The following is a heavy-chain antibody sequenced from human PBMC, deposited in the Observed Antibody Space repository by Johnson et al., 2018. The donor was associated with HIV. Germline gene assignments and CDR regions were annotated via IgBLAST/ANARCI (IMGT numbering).Heavy chain of an antibody. CDR2: IKEDGSED. Sequence: VQLMESGGGLVQPGGSLRLSCAASGFTFSSYAMSWVRQAPGKGLEWLANIKEDGSEDYHLDSLRGRFTISRDNSKNTVYLETNSLRPEDTAVYYCAKWKYCSGDNCYSEFGVFDDAFDIWGQGTMVTVSS. V-gene: IGHV3-7*02. CDR1: GFTFSSYA. J-gene: IGHJ3*02. D-gene: IGHD2-15*01. CDR3: AKWKYCSGDNCYSEFGVFDDAFDI.